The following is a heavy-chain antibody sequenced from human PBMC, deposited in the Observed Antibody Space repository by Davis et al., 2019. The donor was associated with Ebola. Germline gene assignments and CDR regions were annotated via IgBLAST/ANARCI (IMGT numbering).Heavy chain of an antibody. V-gene: IGHV3-21*01. D-gene: IGHD3-16*01. CDR2: ISSDSDHI. Sequence: GGSLRLSCVASGFTFTTYSMSWVRQAPGKALEWVSSISSDSDHIYYADSAKGRFTISRDNAKNSLFLQMDSLRAEDTAVNYCARDRPLDFFFGDYYGMDVWGQGTTVTVS. CDR3: ARDRPLDFFFGDYYGMDV. CDR1: GFTFTTYS. J-gene: IGHJ6*02.